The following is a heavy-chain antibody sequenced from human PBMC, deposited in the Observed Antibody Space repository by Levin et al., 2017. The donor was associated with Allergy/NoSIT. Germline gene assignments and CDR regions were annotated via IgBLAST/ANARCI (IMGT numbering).Heavy chain of an antibody. CDR3: ARGAYCGGDCYPDAFDI. Sequence: PGGSLRLSCAASGFTFDDYTMHWVRQAPGKGLEWVSLISWDGGSTYYADSVKGRFTISRDNSKNSLYLQMNSLRTEDTALYYCARGAYCGGDCYPDAFDIWGQGTMVTVSS. V-gene: IGHV3-43*01. J-gene: IGHJ3*02. CDR2: ISWDGGST. D-gene: IGHD2-21*02. CDR1: GFTFDDYT.